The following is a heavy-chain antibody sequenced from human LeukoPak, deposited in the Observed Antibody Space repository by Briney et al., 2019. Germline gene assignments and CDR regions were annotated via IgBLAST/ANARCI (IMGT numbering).Heavy chain of an antibody. J-gene: IGHJ4*02. CDR3: VSLGYSSSSVRY. V-gene: IGHV1-46*01. Sequence: RASVKVSCKASGYTFTGYSMHWVRRAPGQGLEWMGIINPSGGTTNYAQKFQGRVTMTRDTSTSTVYMDLSSLRAEDTAVYFCVSLGYSSSSVRYWGQGTLVTVSS. CDR1: GYTFTGYS. D-gene: IGHD6-6*01. CDR2: INPSGGTT.